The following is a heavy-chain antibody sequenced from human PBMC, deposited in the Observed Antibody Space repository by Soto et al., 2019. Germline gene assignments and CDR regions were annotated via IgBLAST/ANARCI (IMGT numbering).Heavy chain of an antibody. J-gene: IGHJ5*02. D-gene: IGHD3-22*01. V-gene: IGHV3-15*07. CDR1: GFTFSNAW. CDR2: IKSKTDGGRT. CDR3: TTDLSYYYDSSGYP. Sequence: EVQLVESGGGLVKPGGSLRLSCAASGFTFSNAWMNWVRQAPGKGLEWVGRIKSKTDGGRTDYAAPVKGRFTISRDDSKNTLYLQMNSLKTEDTAVYYCTTDLSYYYDSSGYPWGQGTLVTVSS.